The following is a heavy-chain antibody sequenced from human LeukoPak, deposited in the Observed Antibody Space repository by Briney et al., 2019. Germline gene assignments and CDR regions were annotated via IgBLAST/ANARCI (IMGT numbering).Heavy chain of an antibody. V-gene: IGHV3-49*04. J-gene: IGHJ3*02. D-gene: IGHD2-2*01. CDR3: ARGGDFGVPAPLGIDAFDI. CDR2: IRSQAYGGTI. Sequence: GGSLRLSCTGSGFTFGHYALAWVRQAPGKGLEWLGFIRSQAYGGTIEYAASVKGRFAISRDNSKSIADLQINSLKTEDTAVYYCARGGDFGVPAPLGIDAFDIWGQGTMVTVSS. CDR1: GFTFGHYA.